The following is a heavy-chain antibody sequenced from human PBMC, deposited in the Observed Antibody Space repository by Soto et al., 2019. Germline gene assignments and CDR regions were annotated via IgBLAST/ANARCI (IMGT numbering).Heavy chain of an antibody. V-gene: IGHV3-53*01. CDR2: ISSGGST. J-gene: IGHJ4*02. Sequence: PGKGLEWVSVISSGGSTYYAESVKGRFTISRDNSKNTLFLQMNSLRAEDTAVYFCAKGDRSPRANFDYWVQGTLVTVTS. CDR3: AKGDRSPRANFDY.